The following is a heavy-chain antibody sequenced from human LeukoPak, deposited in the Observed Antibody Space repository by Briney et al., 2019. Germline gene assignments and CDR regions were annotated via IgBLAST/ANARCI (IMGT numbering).Heavy chain of an antibody. CDR3: ARDGVVVVAATPKHHNWFDP. Sequence: GASVKVSCKASGYTFTSYYMHWVRQAPGQGLEWMGWINPNSGGTNYAQKFQGRVTMTRDTSISTAYMELSRLRSDDTAVYYCARDGVVVVAATPKHHNWFDPWGQGTLVTVSS. V-gene: IGHV1-2*02. J-gene: IGHJ5*02. D-gene: IGHD2-15*01. CDR1: GYTFTSYY. CDR2: INPNSGGT.